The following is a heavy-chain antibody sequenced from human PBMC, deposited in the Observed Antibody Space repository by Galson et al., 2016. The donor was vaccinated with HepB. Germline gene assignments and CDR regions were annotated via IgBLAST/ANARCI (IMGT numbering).Heavy chain of an antibody. CDR2: IFPGDSDT. CDR1: GYTFTSFW. V-gene: IGHV5-51*01. CDR3: ARYGWYVNYYNFGMDV. J-gene: IGHJ6*02. D-gene: IGHD6-19*01. Sequence: QSGAEVKTPGESLKISCKASGYTFTSFWIGWVRQMPGKGLEWMGFIFPGDSDTTYSPSFQGQVTISADKSISTAYLQWSSLKASDTAIYYCARYGWYVNYYNFGMDVWGQGTTVTVSS.